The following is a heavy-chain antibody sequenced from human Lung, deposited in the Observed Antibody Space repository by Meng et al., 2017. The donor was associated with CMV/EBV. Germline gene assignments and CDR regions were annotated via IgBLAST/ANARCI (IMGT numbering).Heavy chain of an antibody. CDR2: INHSGST. CDR1: GGSFSGYY. J-gene: IGHJ4*02. Sequence: SETLSLXCAVYGGSFSGYYWSWIRQPPGKGLEWIGEINHSGSTNYNPSLKSRVTISVDTSKNQFSLKLSSVTAADTAVYYCARALVVPAASLEYWGQGTLV. CDR3: ARALVVPAASLEY. V-gene: IGHV4-34*01. D-gene: IGHD2-2*01.